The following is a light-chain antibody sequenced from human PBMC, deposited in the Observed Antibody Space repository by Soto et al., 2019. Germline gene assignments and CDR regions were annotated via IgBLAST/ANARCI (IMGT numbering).Light chain of an antibody. CDR3: QSYDSSLSGSV. CDR2: GNT. J-gene: IGLJ2*01. V-gene: IGLV1-40*01. CDR1: SSNIGAGYD. Sequence: QSVLTQPPSVSGAPGQRVTISCTGSSSNIGAGYDTHWYQQVPGTAPKLPIYGNTNRPSGVPDRFSGSRSGTSASLAITGLQAEDEAEYYCQSYDSSLSGSVFGGGTKVTVL.